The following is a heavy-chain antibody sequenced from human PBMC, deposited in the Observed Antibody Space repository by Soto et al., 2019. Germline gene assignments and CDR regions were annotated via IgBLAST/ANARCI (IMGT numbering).Heavy chain of an antibody. CDR3: AKRYGSGSYRDFNSYYGMDI. CDR1: RFTFRNYG. D-gene: IGHD3-10*01. J-gene: IGHJ6*02. Sequence: PGGSLRLSCAASRFTFRNYGMSWVRQGPGKGLEWVSGISPTGEQRFYVDSVKGRFFISRDNSQNTLSLEMSNLRADDTAVYYCAKRYGSGSYRDFNSYYGMDIWGQGTSVTFSS. V-gene: IGHV3-23*01. CDR2: ISPTGEQR.